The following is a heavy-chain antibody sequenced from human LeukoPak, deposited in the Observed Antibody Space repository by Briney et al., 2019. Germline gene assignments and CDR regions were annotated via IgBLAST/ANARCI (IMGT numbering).Heavy chain of an antibody. V-gene: IGHV1-69*13. CDR3: ARGRARIAAAGNWFDP. CDR2: IIPIFGTA. D-gene: IGHD6-13*01. Sequence: GASVKVSCKASGGTFSSYAISWVRRAPGQGLEWMGGIIPIFGTANYAQKFQGRVTITADESTSTAYTELSSLRSEDTAVYYCARGRARIAAAGNWFDPWGQGTLVTVSS. CDR1: GGTFSSYA. J-gene: IGHJ5*02.